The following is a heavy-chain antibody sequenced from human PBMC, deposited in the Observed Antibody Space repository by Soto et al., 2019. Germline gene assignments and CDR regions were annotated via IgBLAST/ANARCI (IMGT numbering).Heavy chain of an antibody. CDR3: APHVYCSGGSCQYDAFAI. D-gene: IGHD2-15*01. Sequence: EVQVLESGGGLVQPGGSLRLSCEASGITFSNYMMTWIRQAPGKGLEWVSTITAGGDGTYYADSVKGRFAMSRDTSKNTLYLQMNSLRADDTAVYYCAPHVYCSGGSCQYDAFAIRGQGTMVTVSS. J-gene: IGHJ3*02. CDR1: GITFSNYM. V-gene: IGHV3-23*01. CDR2: ITAGGDGT.